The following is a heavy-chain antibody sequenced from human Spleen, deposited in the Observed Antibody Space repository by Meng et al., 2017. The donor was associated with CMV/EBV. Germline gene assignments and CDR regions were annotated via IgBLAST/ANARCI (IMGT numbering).Heavy chain of an antibody. V-gene: IGHV3-74*01. D-gene: IGHD2-15*01. CDR2: IKYDGTYA. CDR1: GFPFSNFL. CDR3: VRDGDRWNFDH. Sequence: SGFPFSNFLLPWFRQGPGKGLIWVARIKYDGTYANYADSVQGRFTISRDNAGDRLHLQMNSLRVEDTAVYYCVRDGDRWNFDHWGQGTLVTVSS. J-gene: IGHJ4*02.